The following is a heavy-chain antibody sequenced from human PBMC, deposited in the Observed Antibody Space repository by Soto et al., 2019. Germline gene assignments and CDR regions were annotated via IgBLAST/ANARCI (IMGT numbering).Heavy chain of an antibody. V-gene: IGHV4-59*12. Sequence: SETLSLTCTVSGGSISNYYWSWIRQPPGKGLEWIGYIHYSGNTKYNPSLKSRVTISADTSKNQFSLKLSSATAADTAVYYCARDSYCSSTSCPQGYWGQGTLVTVSS. CDR3: ARDSYCSSTSCPQGY. D-gene: IGHD2-2*01. J-gene: IGHJ4*02. CDR1: GGSISNYY. CDR2: IHYSGNT.